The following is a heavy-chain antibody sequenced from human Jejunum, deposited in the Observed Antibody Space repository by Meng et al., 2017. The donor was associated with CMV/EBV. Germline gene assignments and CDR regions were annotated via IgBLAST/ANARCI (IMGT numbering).Heavy chain of an antibody. CDR2: INPILGIA. CDR3: AREGPGGMATTPYCDY. D-gene: IGHD5-24*01. J-gene: IGHJ4*02. CDR1: GGTFSSYA. V-gene: IGHV1-69*10. Sequence: QVQLVQSGAEVRKPXXSVTVXCKASGGTFSSYATSWVRQAPGQGLEWMGGINPILGIANYAQKFQGRVTITADKSTSTAYMELSSLRSEDTAVYYCAREGPGGMATTPYCDYWGPGTMGTVSS.